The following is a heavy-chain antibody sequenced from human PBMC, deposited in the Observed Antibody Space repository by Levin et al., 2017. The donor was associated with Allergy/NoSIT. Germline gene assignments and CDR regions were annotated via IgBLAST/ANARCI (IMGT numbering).Heavy chain of an antibody. V-gene: IGHV4-61*01. D-gene: IGHD3-10*01. Sequence: SETLSLTCTVSGGSVSSGSYYWSWIRQPPGKGLEWIGYIYYSGSTNYNPSLKSRVTISVDTSKNQFSLKLSSVTAADTAVYYCAREKRFPAYYMDVWGKGTTVTVSS. CDR1: GGSVSSGSYY. J-gene: IGHJ6*03. CDR3: AREKRFPAYYMDV. CDR2: IYYSGST.